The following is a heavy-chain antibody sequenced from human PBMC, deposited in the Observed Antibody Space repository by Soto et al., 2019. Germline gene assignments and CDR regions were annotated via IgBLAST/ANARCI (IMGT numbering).Heavy chain of an antibody. CDR2: ISGSGGST. CDR3: AKDQILLPRAGYCIVCSAKGSTVFYI. J-gene: IGHJ3*02. Sequence: GGSLRLSCAASGFTFSSYAMSWVRQAPGKGLEWVSAISGSGGSTYYADSVKGRFTTSRDNSKNTLYLQMNSLRAEDTAVYYCAKDQILLPRAGYCIVCSAKGSTVFYIWAQGTVVPVSS. D-gene: IGHD2-15*01. CDR1: GFTFSSYA. V-gene: IGHV3-23*01.